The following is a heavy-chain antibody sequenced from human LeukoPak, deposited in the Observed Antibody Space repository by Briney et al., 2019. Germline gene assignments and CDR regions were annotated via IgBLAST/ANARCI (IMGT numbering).Heavy chain of an antibody. V-gene: IGHV3-74*03. CDR2: IYSDGRRT. J-gene: IGHJ3*02. CDR3: TRSGRGGAFDI. Sequence: GGSLRLSCAASGFTLSNDWMHWVRQGPGKGLAWVARIYSDGRRTTYADSVKGRFTISGDNAKNTLYLQMNSLRVDDMAVYYCTRSGRGGAFDIWGQGTTVTVSS. D-gene: IGHD1-26*01. CDR1: GFTLSNDW.